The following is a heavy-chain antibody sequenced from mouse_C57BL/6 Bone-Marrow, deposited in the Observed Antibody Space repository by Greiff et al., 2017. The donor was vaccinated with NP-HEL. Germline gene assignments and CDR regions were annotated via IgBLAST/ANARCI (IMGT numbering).Heavy chain of an antibody. V-gene: IGHV1-64*01. Sequence: QVQLQQPGAELVKPGASVKLSCKASGYTFTSSWMHWVKQRPGQGLEWIGMIHPNSGSTNYNEKFKSKDTLTVDKSSSTAYMQLSSLTSEDSAVYYCARGLLWLRRRDYDAMDYWGQGTSVTVS. CDR2: IHPNSGST. J-gene: IGHJ4*01. D-gene: IGHD2-2*01. CDR3: ARGLLWLRRRDYDAMDY. CDR1: GYTFTSSW.